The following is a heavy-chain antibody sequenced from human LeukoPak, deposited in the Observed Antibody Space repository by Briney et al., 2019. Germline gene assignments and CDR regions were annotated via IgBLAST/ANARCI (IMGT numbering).Heavy chain of an antibody. CDR3: ARDAYSSSWYLVHRSRYYFDY. Sequence: ASVKVSCKASGYTFTSYGISWVRQAPGQGLGWMGWISAYDGNTNYAQKLQGRVTMTTDTSTSTAYMELRSLRSDDTAVYYCARDAYSSSWYLVHRSRYYFDYWGQGTLVTVSS. CDR2: ISAYDGNT. J-gene: IGHJ4*02. D-gene: IGHD6-13*01. V-gene: IGHV1-18*01. CDR1: GYTFTSYG.